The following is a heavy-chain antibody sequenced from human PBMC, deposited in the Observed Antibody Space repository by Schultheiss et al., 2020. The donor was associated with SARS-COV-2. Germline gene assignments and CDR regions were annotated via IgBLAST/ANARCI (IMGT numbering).Heavy chain of an antibody. J-gene: IGHJ4*02. CDR1: GGSFSGYY. CDR3: ARASSGSFDY. D-gene: IGHD3-22*01. CDR2: INHSGST. V-gene: IGHV4-34*01. Sequence: SQTLSLTCTVYGGSFSGYYWTWIRQPPEKGLEWIGEINHSGSTDYTPSLKSRVTISIDTSKNQFSLKLSSVTAADTAVYYCARASSGSFDYWGQGTLVTVSS.